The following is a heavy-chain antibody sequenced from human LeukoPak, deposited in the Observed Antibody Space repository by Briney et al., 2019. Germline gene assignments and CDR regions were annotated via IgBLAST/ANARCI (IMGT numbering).Heavy chain of an antibody. CDR3: ARAYSGSYRP. CDR1: GFTFSSYW. D-gene: IGHD1-26*01. J-gene: IGHJ4*02. CDR2: IKEDGFDK. Sequence: GGSLTLSCAASGFTFSSYWMSWVRQAPGKGLEWVANIKEDGFDKYYVDSVKGRFTISRDNAKNSLNLQMNSLTVEDTAVYYCARAYSGSYRPWGQGTLVSVSS. V-gene: IGHV3-7*01.